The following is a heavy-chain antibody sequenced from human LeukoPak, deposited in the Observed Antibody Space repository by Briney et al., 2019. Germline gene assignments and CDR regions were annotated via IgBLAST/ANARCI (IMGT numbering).Heavy chain of an antibody. CDR1: GYSFTSYG. V-gene: IGHV7-4-1*02. CDR2: INTNTGNP. Sequence: ASVGGSCGACGYSFTSYGISWVRQAPGQGLEWMGWINTNTGNPTCAQGFTGRFVFSLDTSVSTAYLQISSLKAEDTAVYYCARANSGYDNDAFDIWGQGTMVTVSS. J-gene: IGHJ3*02. CDR3: ARANSGYDNDAFDI. D-gene: IGHD5-12*01.